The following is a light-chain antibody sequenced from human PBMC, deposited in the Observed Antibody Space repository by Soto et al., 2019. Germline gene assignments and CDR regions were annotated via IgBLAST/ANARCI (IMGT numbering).Light chain of an antibody. CDR1: QSFSSN. J-gene: IGKJ1*01. V-gene: IGKV3-15*01. Sequence: EVVMTQSPDTLSLSPGERATLSCRASQSFSSNLAWYQQKLGQAPRILIYGASTRATDIPHRFSGSGSGTELNLTISRLQSEDFAIYYCQKYNNRPRTFGQGTKVDI. CDR3: QKYNNRPRT. CDR2: GAS.